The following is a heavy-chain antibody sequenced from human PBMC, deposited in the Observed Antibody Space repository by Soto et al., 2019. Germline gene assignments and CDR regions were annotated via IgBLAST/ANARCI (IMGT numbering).Heavy chain of an antibody. J-gene: IGHJ5*02. V-gene: IGHV4-39*01. Sequence: PSETLSLTCTVSGGSISSSSYYWGWIRQPPGKGLEWIGSIYYSGSTYYNPSLKSRVTISVDTSKNQFSLKLSSVTAADTAVYYCARPYSSSWYQGGWFDPWGQGTLVTVSS. CDR2: IYYSGST. CDR3: ARPYSSSWYQGGWFDP. CDR1: GGSISSSSYY. D-gene: IGHD6-13*01.